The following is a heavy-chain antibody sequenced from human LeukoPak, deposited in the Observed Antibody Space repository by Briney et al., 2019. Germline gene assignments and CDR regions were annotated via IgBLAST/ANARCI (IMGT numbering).Heavy chain of an antibody. CDR2: MNPNSGNT. CDR1: GYTFTSYD. J-gene: IGHJ5*02. D-gene: IGHD3-10*01. CDR3: ARATYYYGSGSYGFDP. V-gene: IGHV1-8*01. Sequence: GASVKVSCKASGYTFTSYDINWVRQATGQGLEWMGWMNPNSGNTGYAQKFQGRVTMTRNTSISTAYMELSSLRSEDTAVYYCARATYYYGSGSYGFDPWGQGTLVTVSS.